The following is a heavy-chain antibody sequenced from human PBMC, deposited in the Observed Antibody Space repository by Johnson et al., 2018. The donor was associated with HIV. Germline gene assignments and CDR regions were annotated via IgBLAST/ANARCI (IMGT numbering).Heavy chain of an antibody. V-gene: IGHV3-43D*03. Sequence: VQLVESGGVVAQPGGSLRLSCAASGFTFDDYAMHWVRQAPGKGLEWVSLISWDGGSTYYADSVKGRFTISRDNSKNTLSLQMNSLRAEDTAVYYCASSWGNAFDIWGQGTMVTVSS. CDR3: ASSWGNAFDI. D-gene: IGHD7-27*01. CDR2: ISWDGGST. CDR1: GFTFDDYA. J-gene: IGHJ3*02.